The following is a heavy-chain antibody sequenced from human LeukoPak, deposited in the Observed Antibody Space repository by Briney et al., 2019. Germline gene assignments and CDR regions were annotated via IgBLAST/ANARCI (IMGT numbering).Heavy chain of an antibody. CDR3: AREFDYGDYGRGAFDI. D-gene: IGHD4-17*01. CDR2: ISSSSSTI. Sequence: GGSLRLSCAASGFTFSSYEMNWVRQAPGKGLEWVSYISSSSSTIYYADSVKGRFTISRDNAKNSLYLQMNSLRAEDTAVYYCAREFDYGDYGRGAFDIWGQGTMVTVSS. V-gene: IGHV3-48*01. CDR1: GFTFSSYE. J-gene: IGHJ3*02.